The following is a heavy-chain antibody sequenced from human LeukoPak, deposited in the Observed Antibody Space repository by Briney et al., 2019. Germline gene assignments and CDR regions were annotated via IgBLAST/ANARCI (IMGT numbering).Heavy chain of an antibody. D-gene: IGHD3-10*01. V-gene: IGHV4-61*02. CDR1: GGSISSGSYY. CDR3: ARRSRKIMVRGVPHRGYFDY. J-gene: IGHJ4*02. CDR2: IYTSGST. Sequence: PSETLSLTCTVSGGSISSGSYYWSWIRQPAGKRLEWTGRIYTSGSTNYNPSLRSRVTISVDTSKNQFSLKLSSVTAADTAVYYCARRSRKIMVRGVPHRGYFDYWGQGTLVTVSS.